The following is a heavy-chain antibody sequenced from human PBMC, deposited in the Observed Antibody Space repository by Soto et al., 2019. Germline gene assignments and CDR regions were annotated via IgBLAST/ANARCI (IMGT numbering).Heavy chain of an antibody. CDR3: AIRYDFWSGPYHTDAFDI. CDR2: IWYDGSNK. Sequence: GGSLRLSCAASGFTFSSYGMHWVRQAPGKGLEWVAVIWYDGSNKYYADSAKGRFTISRDNSKNTLYLQMNSLRAEDTAVYYCAIRYDFWSGPYHTDAFDIWGQGTMVTVSS. CDR1: GFTFSSYG. V-gene: IGHV3-33*01. J-gene: IGHJ3*02. D-gene: IGHD3-3*01.